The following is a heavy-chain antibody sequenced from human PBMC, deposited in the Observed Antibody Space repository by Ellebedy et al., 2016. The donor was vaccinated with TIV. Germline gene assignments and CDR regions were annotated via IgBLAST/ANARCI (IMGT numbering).Heavy chain of an antibody. CDR3: AALRELLNGGVY. Sequence: AASVKVSCKASGFTFTSSAVQWVRQARGQRLEWIGWIVVGSGNTNYAQKFQERVTITRDMSTSTAYMELSSLRSEDTAVYYCAALRELLNGGVYWGQGTLVTVSS. V-gene: IGHV1-58*01. CDR2: IVVGSGNT. J-gene: IGHJ4*02. D-gene: IGHD1-26*01. CDR1: GFTFTSSA.